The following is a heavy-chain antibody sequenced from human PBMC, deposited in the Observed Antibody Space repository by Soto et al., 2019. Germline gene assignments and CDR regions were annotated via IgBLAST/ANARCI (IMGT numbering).Heavy chain of an antibody. CDR1: GFTFSSYA. V-gene: IGHV3-30-3*01. Sequence: QVHLVESGGGVVQPGRSLRLSGAASGFTFSSYAMHWVRQAPGKGLEWVAVMSYDGSNKYYADSVKGRFTISRDNSKNTLYLQMNSLRAEDTAVYYCARFKGCSGGSCYPYFDYWGQGTLVTVSS. J-gene: IGHJ4*02. CDR3: ARFKGCSGGSCYPYFDY. D-gene: IGHD2-15*01. CDR2: MSYDGSNK.